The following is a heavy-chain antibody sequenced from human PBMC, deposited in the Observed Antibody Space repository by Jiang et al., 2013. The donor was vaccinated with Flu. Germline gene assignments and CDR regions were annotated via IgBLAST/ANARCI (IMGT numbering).Heavy chain of an antibody. CDR1: GFTFSSYA. J-gene: IGHJ4*02. CDR3: AKKEGFSVSTYYFDS. V-gene: IGHV3-23*01. CDR2: ISGSGAGT. D-gene: IGHD5/OR15-5a*01. Sequence: VQLLESGGGLVQPGVSLRLSCAASGFTFSSYAMAWVRQPPGKGLEWVSSISGSGAGTHYADSVKGRFTISRDNFRNTLYLQITDLRVEDTAVYYCAKKEGFSVSTYYFDSWGQGTWS.